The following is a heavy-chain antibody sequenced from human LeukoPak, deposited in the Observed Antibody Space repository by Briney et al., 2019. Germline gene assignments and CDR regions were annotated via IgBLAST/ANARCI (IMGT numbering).Heavy chain of an antibody. J-gene: IGHJ5*02. Sequence: SETLSLTCTVSGGSISSYYWSWIRQPPGKGLEWIGYIYYSGSTNYNPSLKSRVTISVDTSKNQFSLKLSSVTAADTAVYYCARQSIAAAGAWFDPWGQGTLVTVSS. D-gene: IGHD6-13*01. V-gene: IGHV4-59*08. CDR3: ARQSIAAAGAWFDP. CDR2: IYYSGST. CDR1: GGSISSYY.